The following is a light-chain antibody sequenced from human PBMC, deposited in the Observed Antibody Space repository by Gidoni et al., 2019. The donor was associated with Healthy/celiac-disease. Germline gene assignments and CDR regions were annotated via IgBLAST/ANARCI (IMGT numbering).Light chain of an antibody. J-gene: IGLJ2*01. Sequence: QSALTQPASVPGSPGQSITISCTGTSSDVGGYNYVSWYQQHPGKAPKLMIYEVSNRPSGVSNRFSGSKSGNTASLTISGLQAEDEADYYCSSYTSSKLVFGGGTKLTVL. CDR1: SSDVGGYNY. V-gene: IGLV2-14*01. CDR3: SSYTSSKLV. CDR2: EVS.